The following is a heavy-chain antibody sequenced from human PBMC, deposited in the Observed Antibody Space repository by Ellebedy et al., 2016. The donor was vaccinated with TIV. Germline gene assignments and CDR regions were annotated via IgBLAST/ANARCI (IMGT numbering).Heavy chain of an antibody. Sequence: GESLKISCAASGFTFSSHDMHWVRQPTGKGLEWVSGITSAGDTYYLGSVKGRFTISRDNAKNSLYLQMNSLRAEDTAVYYCTRATSGFDLWGRGTLVTVSS. V-gene: IGHV3-13*01. CDR3: TRATSGFDL. CDR2: ITSAGDT. J-gene: IGHJ2*01. D-gene: IGHD3-10*01. CDR1: GFTFSSHD.